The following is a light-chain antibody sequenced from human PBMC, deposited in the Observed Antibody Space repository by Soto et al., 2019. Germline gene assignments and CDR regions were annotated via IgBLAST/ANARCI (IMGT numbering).Light chain of an antibody. J-gene: IGKJ4*01. CDR2: AAS. Sequence: DIQMTQSPSSLSASVGDRVTITCRASQGISNYLAWYQQIPGKVPKLLISAASTLQSGVPSRFSGSGSGTDFTLIISSLQLEDVATYYCQKYTNVPAFGGGTKVEIK. CDR3: QKYTNVPA. V-gene: IGKV1-27*01. CDR1: QGISNY.